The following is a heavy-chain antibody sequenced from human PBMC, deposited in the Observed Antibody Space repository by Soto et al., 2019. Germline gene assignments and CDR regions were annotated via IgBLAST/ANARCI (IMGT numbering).Heavy chain of an antibody. J-gene: IGHJ5*02. V-gene: IGHV3-23*01. D-gene: IGHD2-15*01. CDR1: GFTFSSYA. CDR3: AKFFVALAFHFDP. CDR2: ITGSGGGP. Sequence: EVQLLQAGGGLVQPGGSLRLSCTGSGFTFSSYAMRWVRQAPGKGLEWVSSITGSGGGPYYADSVKGRFTISRDNSKNTLYLQMDSLRADDTGVYYCAKFFVALAFHFDPWGQGALVTVSS.